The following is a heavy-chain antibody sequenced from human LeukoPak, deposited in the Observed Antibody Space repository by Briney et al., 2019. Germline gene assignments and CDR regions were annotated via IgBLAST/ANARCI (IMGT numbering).Heavy chain of an antibody. J-gene: IGHJ4*02. CDR2: IYYSGTT. Sequence: SETLSLTCTVSGASISTYYWGWIRQPPGKGLEWIGYIYYSGTTNYNPSLKSRVTISLDTSKNQFSLQLSSVTAADTAVYYCARESTSGFDYWGQGTLVTVSS. D-gene: IGHD2-8*01. V-gene: IGHV4-59*01. CDR3: ARESTSGFDY. CDR1: GASISTYY.